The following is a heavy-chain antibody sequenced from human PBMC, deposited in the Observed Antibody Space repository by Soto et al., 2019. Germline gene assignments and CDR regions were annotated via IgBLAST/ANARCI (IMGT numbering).Heavy chain of an antibody. CDR1: GYTFTSYA. D-gene: IGHD1-7*01. CDR3: ARVRGLTGTPLGY. Sequence: ASVKVSCKASGYTFTSYAMHWVLQAPGQRLEWMGWINAGNGNTKYSQKFQGRVTITRDTSASTAYMELSSLRSEDTAVYYCARVRGLTGTPLGYWGQGTLVTVSS. CDR2: INAGNGNT. V-gene: IGHV1-3*01. J-gene: IGHJ4*02.